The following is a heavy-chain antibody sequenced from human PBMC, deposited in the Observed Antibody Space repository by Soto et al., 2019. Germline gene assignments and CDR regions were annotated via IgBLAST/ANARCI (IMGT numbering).Heavy chain of an antibody. CDR3: ARLPKGSLVTA. Sequence: VQLLESGGGLDYPGASLRLSCETSGFSFSDYSMNWVRQAPGKGLQWVSYISSSGDDIHYADSVKGRFTVSRDNAKNALFLHMNSLRDDDSAIYYCARLPKGSLVTAWGQGTLVTVSS. V-gene: IGHV3-48*02. CDR2: ISSSGDDI. CDR1: GFSFSDYS. D-gene: IGHD2-21*02. J-gene: IGHJ4*02.